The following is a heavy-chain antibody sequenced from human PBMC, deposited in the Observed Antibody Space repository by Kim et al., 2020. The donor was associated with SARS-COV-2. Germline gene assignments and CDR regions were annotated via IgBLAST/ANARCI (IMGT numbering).Heavy chain of an antibody. D-gene: IGHD3-9*01. Sequence: GGSLRLSCAASGFTFSSYSMNWVRQAPGKGLEWVSYISSSSSTTYYADSVKGRFTISRDNAKNSLYLHMNSLRDEDTAVYYCARDPSHYDILTGFGGFSNWGQGTLVTVSS. CDR3: ARDPSHYDILTGFGGFSN. CDR1: GFTFSSYS. V-gene: IGHV3-48*02. CDR2: ISSSSSTT. J-gene: IGHJ4*02.